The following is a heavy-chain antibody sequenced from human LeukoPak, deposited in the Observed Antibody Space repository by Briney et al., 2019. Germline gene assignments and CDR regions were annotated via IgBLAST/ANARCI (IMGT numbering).Heavy chain of an antibody. CDR3: ARDTVTLHDY. CDR2: ISRSSGYI. Sequence: GGSLRLSCAASGFTFSTYSMDWVRQAPGKGLEWVSSISRSSGYIYYADSVKGRFTVSRDDAKNSLYLQMNSLRAEDTAVYYCARDTVTLHDYWGQGTLVTVSS. V-gene: IGHV3-21*01. CDR1: GFTFSTYS. J-gene: IGHJ4*02. D-gene: IGHD4-17*01.